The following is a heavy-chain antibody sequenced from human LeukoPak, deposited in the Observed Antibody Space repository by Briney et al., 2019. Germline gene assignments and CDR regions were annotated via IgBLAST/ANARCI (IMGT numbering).Heavy chain of an antibody. V-gene: IGHV4-34*01. J-gene: IGHJ4*02. CDR3: AKDRWGLQYVLDY. Sequence: SETLSLTCAVYGGSFSGYYWSWLRQPPGKGLEWLGEINHSGSTNYNPSLKSRVTISVDTSKNQFSLKLSSVTAADTAVYYCAKDRWGLQYVLDYWGQGTLVTVSS. CDR2: INHSGST. D-gene: IGHD2-21*01. CDR1: GGSFSGYY.